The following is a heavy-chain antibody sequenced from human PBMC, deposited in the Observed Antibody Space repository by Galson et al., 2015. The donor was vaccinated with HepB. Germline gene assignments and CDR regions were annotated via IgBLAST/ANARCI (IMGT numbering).Heavy chain of an antibody. J-gene: IGHJ6*02. CDR3: ARGRGGSTYLIGLYYYGMDV. Sequence: SVKVSCKASGYTFTSYYMHWVRQTPGQGLEWMGIINPSGGSTSYAQKFQGRVTMTRDTSTSTVYMELSILRSEDTAVYYCARGRGGSTYLIGLYYYGMDVWGQGTTVTVSS. CDR2: INPSGGST. CDR1: GYTFTSYY. D-gene: IGHD3-16*01. V-gene: IGHV1-46*03.